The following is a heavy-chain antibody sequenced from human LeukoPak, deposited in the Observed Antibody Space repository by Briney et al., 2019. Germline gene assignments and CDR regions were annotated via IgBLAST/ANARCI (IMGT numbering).Heavy chain of an antibody. CDR3: ARSPTYGDYDY. D-gene: IGHD4-17*01. V-gene: IGHV4-59*01. CDR2: IYYSGST. J-gene: IGHJ4*02. Sequence: SETLSLTCTVSGGSISSYYWSWIRQPPGKGLEWIGYIYYSGSTNYNPSLKSRVTISVDTSKNQFSLKLSSVTAADTAVYYCARSPTYGDYDYWGQGTLVTVSS. CDR1: GGSISSYY.